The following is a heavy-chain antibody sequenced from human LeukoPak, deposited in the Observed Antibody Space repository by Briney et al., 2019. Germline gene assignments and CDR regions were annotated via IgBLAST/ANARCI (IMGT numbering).Heavy chain of an antibody. V-gene: IGHV3-53*01. CDR3: ATANVAVAGTLFEN. J-gene: IGHJ4*02. CDR1: AFTVSINY. D-gene: IGHD6-19*01. Sequence: GGSLTLSCSASAFTVSINYVSWSRQAPGKGLEWVSVIYSGGSTYYADSVKGRFTISRDNSKNTLYLQMNSLRAGDTPVYYCATANVAVAGTLFENWGQGTLVTVSS. CDR2: IYSGGST.